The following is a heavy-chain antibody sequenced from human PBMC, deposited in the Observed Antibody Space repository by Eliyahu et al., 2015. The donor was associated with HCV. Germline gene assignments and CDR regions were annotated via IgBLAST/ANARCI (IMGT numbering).Heavy chain of an antibody. CDR2: VSYNGDT. Sequence: QVQLQESGPGLVXPSETLSLTCIXSSDSINYKYWNWIRQPPGKGLEWIGYVSYNGDTNYNPSLKSRLTISLNTSKNQFSLRLSSVTAADTAVYYCARDSFMSPRPRHFDTWGQGSLVTVSS. J-gene: IGHJ4*02. CDR3: ARDSFMSPRPRHFDT. D-gene: IGHD5/OR15-5a*01. V-gene: IGHV4-59*01. CDR1: SDSINYKY.